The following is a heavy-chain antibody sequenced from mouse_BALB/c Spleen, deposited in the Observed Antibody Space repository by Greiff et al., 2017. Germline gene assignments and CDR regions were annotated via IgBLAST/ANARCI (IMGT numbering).Heavy chain of an antibody. Sequence: EVQLVESGGGLVKPGGSLKLSCAASGFTFSSYAMSWVRQSPEKRLEWVAEISSGGSYTYYPDTVTGRFTISRDNAKNTLYLEMSSLRSEDTAMYYCARDRGNYEAMDYWGQGTSVTVSS. D-gene: IGHD1-1*01. V-gene: IGHV5-9-4*01. CDR1: GFTFSSYA. CDR3: ARDRGNYEAMDY. J-gene: IGHJ4*01. CDR2: ISSGGSYT.